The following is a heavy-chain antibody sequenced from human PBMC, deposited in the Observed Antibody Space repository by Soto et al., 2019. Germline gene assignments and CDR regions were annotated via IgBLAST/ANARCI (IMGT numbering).Heavy chain of an antibody. CDR3: AEKPYYYDSSGYPRYGMDV. J-gene: IGHJ6*02. CDR2: IIPIFGTA. D-gene: IGHD3-22*01. CDR1: GGTFSSYA. V-gene: IGHV1-69*05. Sequence: QVQLVQSGAEVKKPGSSVKVSCKASGGTFSSYAISWVRQAPGEGLEWMGGIIPIFGTANYAQKFQGRVTIPPEESTSTAYMELSSLRSEDTAVYYCAEKPYYYDSSGYPRYGMDVWGQGTTVTVSS.